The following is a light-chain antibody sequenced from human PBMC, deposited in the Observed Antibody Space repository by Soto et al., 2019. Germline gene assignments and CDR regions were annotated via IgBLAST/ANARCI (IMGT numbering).Light chain of an antibody. CDR2: EVS. V-gene: IGLV2-8*01. Sequence: QSALTQPPSASGSPGHSVTISCTGTSSDVGGYNYVSWYQQHPGKAPKLMIYEVSKRPSGVPERFSGSKSGNTASLTVSGLQAEDEADYYCSSYAGSNNLYVFGTGTKLTVL. CDR3: SSYAGSNNLYV. CDR1: SSDVGGYNY. J-gene: IGLJ1*01.